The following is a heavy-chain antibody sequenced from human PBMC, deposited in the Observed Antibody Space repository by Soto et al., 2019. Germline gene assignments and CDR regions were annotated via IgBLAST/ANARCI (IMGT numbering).Heavy chain of an antibody. V-gene: IGHV4-30-2*01. CDR2: IYHSGTT. D-gene: IGHD1-26*01. Sequence: PSETLSLTCTVSGGSINSGDYSWTWIRQPPGKGLEWIGYIYHSGTTYYNLSLKSRVTISVDTSKNQFSLKLSSVTAADTAVYYCARRYGGNLEYWGQGTLVTLSS. CDR1: GGSINSGDYS. J-gene: IGHJ4*02. CDR3: ARRYGGNLEY.